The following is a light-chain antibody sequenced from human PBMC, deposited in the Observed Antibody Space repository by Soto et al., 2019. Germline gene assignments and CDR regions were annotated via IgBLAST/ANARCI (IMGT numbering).Light chain of an antibody. CDR2: GAS. CDR3: QHYGSSPPLT. CDR1: QSVSSN. J-gene: IGKJ5*01. Sequence: EIVLTQSPATLSLSPGERATLSCRASQSVSSNLAWYQQKPGQAPRLLIYGASTRATGIPDRFSGSGSGTDFTLTISRLEPEDFAVYYCQHYGSSPPLTFGQGTRLEIK. V-gene: IGKV3-20*01.